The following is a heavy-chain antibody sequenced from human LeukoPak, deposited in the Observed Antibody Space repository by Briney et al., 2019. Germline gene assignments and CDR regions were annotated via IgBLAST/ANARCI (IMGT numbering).Heavy chain of an antibody. CDR2: INPNSGGT. D-gene: IGHD3-16*02. Sequence: GASVKVSCKASGYTFTGYYMHWVRQAPGQGLEWMGWINPNSGGTNYAQKFQGRVTMTRDTSISTAYMELRSLRSDDTAVYYCARDPRLGLRLGELSLAFWFDPWGQGTLVTVSS. CDR3: ARDPRLGLRLGELSLAFWFDP. J-gene: IGHJ5*02. V-gene: IGHV1-2*02. CDR1: GYTFTGYY.